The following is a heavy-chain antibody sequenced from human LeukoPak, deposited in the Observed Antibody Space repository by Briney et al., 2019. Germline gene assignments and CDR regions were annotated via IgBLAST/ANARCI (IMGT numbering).Heavy chain of an antibody. D-gene: IGHD3-22*01. J-gene: IGHJ5*02. CDR2: IYHSGSS. CDR3: ARGTMIERWFGP. V-gene: IGHV4-30-2*01. CDR1: GGSISSGGYS. Sequence: SETLSLTCAVSGGSISSGGYSWSWIRQPPGKGLEWIGYIYHSGSSYYNPSLKSRVTISVDRSKTQFSLKLSSVTAADTAVYYCARGTMIERWFGPWGQGTLVTVSS.